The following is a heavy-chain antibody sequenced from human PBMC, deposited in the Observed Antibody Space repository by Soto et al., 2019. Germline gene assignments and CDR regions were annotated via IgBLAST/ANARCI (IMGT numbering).Heavy chain of an antibody. CDR1: GGSISSYY. V-gene: IGHV4-59*08. Sequence: QVQLQESGPGLVKPSETLSLTCTVSGGSISSYYWSWIRQPPGKGLEWIGYIYYGGSTNYNPSLKSQVTMSVDTSKNQFSLRLSSATAADTAVYYCARHLDGDYSFDYLGQGTLVTVSS. D-gene: IGHD4-17*01. CDR2: IYYGGST. CDR3: ARHLDGDYSFDY. J-gene: IGHJ4*02.